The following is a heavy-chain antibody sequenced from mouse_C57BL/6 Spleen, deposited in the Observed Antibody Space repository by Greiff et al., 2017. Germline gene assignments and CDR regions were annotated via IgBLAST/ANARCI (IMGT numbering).Heavy chain of an antibody. V-gene: IGHV1-82*01. J-gene: IGHJ2*01. CDR3: ARSDYFGSTLDY. Sequence: VQLQESGPELVKPGASVKISCKASGYAFSSSWMNWVKQRPGKGLEWIGRIYPGDGDTNYNGKFKGKATLTADKSSSTAYRQLSSLTSEDSAVYFCARSDYFGSTLDYWGQGTTLTVSS. CDR2: IYPGDGDT. CDR1: GYAFSSSW. D-gene: IGHD1-1*01.